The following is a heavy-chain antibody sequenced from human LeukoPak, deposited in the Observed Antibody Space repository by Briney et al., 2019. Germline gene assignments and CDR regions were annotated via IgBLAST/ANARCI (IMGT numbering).Heavy chain of an antibody. CDR1: GGSISSSSYY. Sequence: SETLSLTCTVSGGSISSSSYYWGWIRQPPGKGLEWIGSIYYSGSTYYNPSLKSRVTISVDTSKNQFSLKLSSVTAADTAVYYCARRDLSSSWYHGYWGQGTLVTVSS. D-gene: IGHD6-13*01. CDR3: ARRDLSSSWYHGY. J-gene: IGHJ4*02. V-gene: IGHV4-39*01. CDR2: IYYSGST.